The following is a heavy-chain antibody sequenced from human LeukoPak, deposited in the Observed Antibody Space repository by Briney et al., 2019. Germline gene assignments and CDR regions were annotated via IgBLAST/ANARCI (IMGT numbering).Heavy chain of an antibody. CDR3: VAQFFRVINWFDP. CDR2: IYYSGST. V-gene: IGHV4-39*07. J-gene: IGHJ5*02. D-gene: IGHD5-24*01. CDR1: GGSISSSSYY. Sequence: SETLSLTCTVSGGSISSSSYYWGWIRQPPGKGLEWIGSIYYSGSTYYNPSLKSRVTISVDTSKNQFSLKLSSVTAADTAVYYCVAQFFRVINWFDPWGQGTLVTVSS.